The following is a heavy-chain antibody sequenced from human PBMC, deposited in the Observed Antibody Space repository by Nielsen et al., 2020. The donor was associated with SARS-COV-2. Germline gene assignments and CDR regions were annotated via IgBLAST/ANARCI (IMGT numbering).Heavy chain of an antibody. Sequence: SETLSLTCTVSGGSISSSSYYWGWIRQPPGKGLEWIGSIYYSGSTYYNPSLKSRVTISVDTSKNQFSLKLGSVTAADTAVYYCARALPRALGYMDVWGKGTTVTVSS. J-gene: IGHJ6*03. CDR3: ARALPRALGYMDV. CDR2: IYYSGST. CDR1: GGSISSSSYY. V-gene: IGHV4-39*07.